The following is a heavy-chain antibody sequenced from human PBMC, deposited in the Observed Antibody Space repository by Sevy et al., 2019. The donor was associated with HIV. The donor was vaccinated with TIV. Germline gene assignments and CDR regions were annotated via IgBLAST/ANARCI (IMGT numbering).Heavy chain of an antibody. V-gene: IGHV3-30-3*01. CDR3: ARDKGAKELLWFGELSGVGWLDP. D-gene: IGHD3-10*01. Sequence: GGSLRLSCAASGFTFSSYAMHWVRQAPGKGLEWVAVISYDGSNKYYADSVKGRFTISRDNSKNTLYLQMNSLIAEDTAVYYCARDKGAKELLWFGELSGVGWLDPWGQGTLVTVSS. J-gene: IGHJ5*02. CDR2: ISYDGSNK. CDR1: GFTFSSYA.